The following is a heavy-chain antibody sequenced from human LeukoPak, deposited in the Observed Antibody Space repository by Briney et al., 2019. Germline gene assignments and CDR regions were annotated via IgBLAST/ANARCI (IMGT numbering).Heavy chain of an antibody. Sequence: GGSLRLSCAASGFTFSSYDMHWVRQSPGKGLEWVSGIGTGGDPYYPGSVKGRFTISRENAESSLYLQMNSLRAGDTAVYYCAREGVHSLGGAFDIWGQGTMVTVSS. CDR1: GFTFSSYD. CDR3: AREGVHSLGGAFDI. D-gene: IGHD3-10*01. J-gene: IGHJ3*02. CDR2: IGTGGDP. V-gene: IGHV3-13*05.